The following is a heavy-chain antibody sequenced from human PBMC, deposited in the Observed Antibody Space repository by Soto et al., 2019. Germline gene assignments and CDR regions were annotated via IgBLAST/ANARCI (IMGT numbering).Heavy chain of an antibody. V-gene: IGHV5-51*01. D-gene: IGHD6-25*01. CDR1: GYSFTSYW. Sequence: GESLKISCKGSGYSFTSYWIGWVRQMPGKGLEWMGIIYPGDSDTRYSPSFQGQVTISADKSISTAYLKWSSLKASDTAMYYCPGLIGTGWPGGYYYGRDVWGRGPTCNVSS. CDR3: PGLIGTGWPGGYYYGRDV. J-gene: IGHJ6*01. CDR2: IYPGDSDT.